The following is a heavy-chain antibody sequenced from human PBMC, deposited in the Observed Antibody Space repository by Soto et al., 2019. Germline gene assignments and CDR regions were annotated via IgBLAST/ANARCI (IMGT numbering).Heavy chain of an antibody. CDR2: IWYDGINK. CDR1: GFIFSSYG. CDR3: AREGEVGIGKYYFDR. V-gene: IGHV3-33*01. D-gene: IGHD3-16*01. Sequence: QVQLVESGGGVVQPGRSLRLSCATSGFIFSSYGMHWVRQAPGKGLEWVAVIWYDGINKNYADSVKGRFTISRDTSKNTLYLEMNSLRAEDTAVYYCAREGEVGIGKYYFDRWGRGTLVTVSS. J-gene: IGHJ2*01.